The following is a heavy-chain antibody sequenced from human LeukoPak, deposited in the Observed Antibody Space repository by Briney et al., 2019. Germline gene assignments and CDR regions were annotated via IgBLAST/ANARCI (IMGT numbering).Heavy chain of an antibody. CDR3: ARDGSGFYLYNYMAF. Sequence: GGSLRLSCAPSAFTFTHYSMNCGRQAPGKGLGWGASIITGSTYTFYTESVRGRVSISRYYVRKLLYLQKSSLGAEDTAVYYCARDGSGFYLYNYMAFGGKGTAVTVSS. V-gene: IGHV3-21*01. J-gene: IGHJ6*03. D-gene: IGHD1-14*01. CDR1: AFTFTHYS. CDR2: IITGSTYT.